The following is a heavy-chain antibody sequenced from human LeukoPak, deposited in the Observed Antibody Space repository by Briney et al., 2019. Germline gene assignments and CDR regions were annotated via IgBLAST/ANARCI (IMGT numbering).Heavy chain of an antibody. CDR3: ARMGAGGDGWELLSMFDY. V-gene: IGHV5-51*01. CDR1: GYTFANYW. D-gene: IGHD3-10*01. J-gene: IGHJ4*02. CDR2: IYPGDFDT. Sequence: GESLKISCKGSGYTFANYWIAWVRQMPGKGLEWMGIIYPGDFDTRYNPSLQGQVTISADRSISSASLQWSSLKPSDTAMYYCARMGAGGDGWELLSMFDYWGQGALVTVSS.